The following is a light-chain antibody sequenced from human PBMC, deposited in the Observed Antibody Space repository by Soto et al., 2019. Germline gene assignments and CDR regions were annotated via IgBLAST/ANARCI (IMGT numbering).Light chain of an antibody. J-gene: IGKJ2*01. CDR1: QDLTNY. CDR2: DTI. CDR3: QQYVNLPYT. Sequence: DIQMTQSPPSLAASVGDRVTITCQASQDLTNYSNWYQQKPGEAPKLLIYDTITLEEGVPSRFSGGGSGTDFTFTINGLQPEDAAIYSCQQYVNLPYTFGQGTKLEIK. V-gene: IGKV1-33*01.